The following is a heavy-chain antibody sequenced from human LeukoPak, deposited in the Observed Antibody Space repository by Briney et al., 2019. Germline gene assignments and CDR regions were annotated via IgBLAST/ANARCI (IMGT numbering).Heavy chain of an antibody. J-gene: IGHJ4*02. CDR2: IKSDGSDT. V-gene: IGHV3-74*01. Sequence: GGSLRLSCAASGFTLSSYWMHWVRQVPGKGLVWVSRIKSDGSDTRYADSVKGRFTISRDNAKNTLYLQMNSLRAGDTAVYYCARGYSSGLHFDYWGQGTLVTVSS. CDR1: GFTLSSYW. D-gene: IGHD6-19*01. CDR3: ARGYSSGLHFDY.